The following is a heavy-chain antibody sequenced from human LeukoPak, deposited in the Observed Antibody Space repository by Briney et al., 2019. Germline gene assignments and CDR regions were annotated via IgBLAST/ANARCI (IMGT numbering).Heavy chain of an antibody. D-gene: IGHD1-1*01. J-gene: IGHJ4*02. CDR2: ISSSSTYI. CDR3: ARDRTDGDY. Sequence: GGSLRLSCAASGFTFSSYSMNWVRQAPGKGLEWVSSISSSSTYIYYADSVKGRFIISRDNAKNSLYLQMNSLRAEDTAVYYCARDRTDGDYWGQGTLVTVSS. V-gene: IGHV3-21*01. CDR1: GFTFSSYS.